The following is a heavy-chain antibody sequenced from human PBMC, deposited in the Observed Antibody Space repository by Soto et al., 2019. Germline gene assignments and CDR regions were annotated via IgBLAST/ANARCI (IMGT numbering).Heavy chain of an antibody. D-gene: IGHD3-10*01. V-gene: IGHV4-34*01. CDR2: INSSGDT. J-gene: IGHJ6*02. CDR1: GESFSGYF. CDR3: ARRRRGITMGRGAYAMDV. Sequence: QVQLQQWGAGLLKPSETLSLACAVYGESFSGYFWNWIRQPPGKGLEWIGEINSSGDTSYNPSLKRRVTLSVDTSKKQFSLRLNSVTAADTAVFYCARRRRGITMGRGAYAMDVWGQGTTVTVSS.